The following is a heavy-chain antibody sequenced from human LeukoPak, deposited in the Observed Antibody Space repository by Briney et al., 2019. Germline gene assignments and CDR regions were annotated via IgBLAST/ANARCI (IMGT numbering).Heavy chain of an antibody. CDR2: IKQDGSEK. V-gene: IGHV3-7*01. J-gene: IGHJ4*02. CDR3: ARDRGSSGWYEFDY. Sequence: GGSLRLSCATSGFSFSYYTMDWVRQAPGKGLEWVANIKQDGSEKYYVDSVKGRFTISRVNAKNSLYLQMNSLRAEDTAVYYCARDRGSSGWYEFDYWGQGTLVTVSS. CDR1: GFSFSYYT. D-gene: IGHD6-19*01.